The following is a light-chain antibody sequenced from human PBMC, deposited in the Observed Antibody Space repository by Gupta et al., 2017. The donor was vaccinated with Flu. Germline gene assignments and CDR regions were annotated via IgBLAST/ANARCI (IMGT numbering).Light chain of an antibody. V-gene: IGLV1-47*02. CDR1: SSNIGRNY. CDR3: EAWDDSLSAGV. Sequence: QSVLTQPPSASGTPGQRVTISCSGSSSNIGRNYVYWYQQLPGTAPKLLIYSNNQRPSGVPDRFSGSKSGTSASLAIRGLRAEDEAEYYCEAWDDSLSAGVFGGGTKLTVL. J-gene: IGLJ3*02. CDR2: SNN.